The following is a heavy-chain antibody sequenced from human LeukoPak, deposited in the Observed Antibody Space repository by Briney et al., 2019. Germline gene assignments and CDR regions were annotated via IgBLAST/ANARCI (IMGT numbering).Heavy chain of an antibody. CDR1: GGTFSSYA. CDR3: ARERSYYGSGSYYYYYGMDV. J-gene: IGHJ6*04. V-gene: IGHV1-69*06. D-gene: IGHD3-10*01. CDR2: IIPIFGTA. Sequence: SVKVSCKASGGTFSSYAISWVRQAPGQGLEWMGGIIPIFGTANYAQKFQGRVTITGDKSTSTAYMELSSLRSEDTAVYYCARERSYYGSGSYYYYYGMDVWGKGTTVTVSS.